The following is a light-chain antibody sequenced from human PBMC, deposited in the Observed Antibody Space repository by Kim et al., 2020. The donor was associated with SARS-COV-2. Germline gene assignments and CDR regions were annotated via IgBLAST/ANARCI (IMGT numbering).Light chain of an antibody. CDR2: KAS. V-gene: IGKV1-5*03. J-gene: IGKJ2*01. CDR1: QSISSW. Sequence: DIQMTQSPSTLSASVGDRVTITCRASQSISSWLAWYQQKPGKAPKLLIYKASSLESGVPSRFSGSGSGTEFTLTISSLRPDDFATYYCQQYNSYSGYTFGQGTKLEI. CDR3: QQYNSYSGYT.